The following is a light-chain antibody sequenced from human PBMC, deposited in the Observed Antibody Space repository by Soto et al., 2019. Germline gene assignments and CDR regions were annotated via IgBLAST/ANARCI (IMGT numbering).Light chain of an antibody. CDR1: SSDVGGYNY. V-gene: IGLV2-14*01. J-gene: IGLJ2*01. CDR3: SSYTSSSTVHVV. CDR2: DVS. Sequence: QAVVTQPASVSGSPGQSITISCTGTSSDVGGYNYVSWYQQHPGKAPKLMIYDVSNRPSGVSNRFSGSKSGNTASLTISGLQAEDEADYYCSSYTSSSTVHVVFGGGTK.